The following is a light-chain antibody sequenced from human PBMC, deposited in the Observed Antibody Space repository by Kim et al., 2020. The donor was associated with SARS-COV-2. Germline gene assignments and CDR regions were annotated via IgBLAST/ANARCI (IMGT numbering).Light chain of an antibody. V-gene: IGLV3-21*01. CDR2: YNT. J-gene: IGLJ2*01. CDR1: IIGDKH. CDR3: QVWDSGSDHVV. Sequence: SYELTQPPSVSVAPGKTASITCGGDIIGDKHVHWYQQRPGQAPVLVLYYNTDRPAGIPERFSGSNSGDTATLTISGVEAGDEADYFCQVWDSGSDHVVFGGGTQLTVL.